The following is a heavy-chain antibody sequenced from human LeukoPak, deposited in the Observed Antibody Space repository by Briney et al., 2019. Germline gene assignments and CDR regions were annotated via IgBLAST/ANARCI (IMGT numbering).Heavy chain of an antibody. CDR2: IYYSGST. CDR1: GGSISSSSYY. V-gene: IGHV4-39*01. D-gene: IGHD2-2*01. Sequence: SETLSLTCTVSGGSISSSSYYWGWIRQPPGKGLEWIGSIYYSGSTYYNPSLKSRVTISVDTSKNQFSLKLSSVTAADTAVYYCARSQLNYYYYYTDVWGKGTTVTVSS. CDR3: ARSQLNYYYYYTDV. J-gene: IGHJ6*03.